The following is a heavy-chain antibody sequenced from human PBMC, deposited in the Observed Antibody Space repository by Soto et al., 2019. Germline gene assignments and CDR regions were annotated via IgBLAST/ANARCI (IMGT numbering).Heavy chain of an antibody. CDR1: GGTFISYA. V-gene: IGHV1-69*01. J-gene: IGHJ5*02. Sequence: QVQLVQSGAEVKKPGSSVKVSCKASGGTFISYAISWVRQAPGQVLEWMGGIIPIFGTANYAQKFQVRVTITADESTSTAYMELSSLRSEDTAVYYCARARLRQQLVISWFAPWGQGTLVTVSS. CDR3: ARARLRQQLVISWFAP. CDR2: IIPIFGTA. D-gene: IGHD6-13*01.